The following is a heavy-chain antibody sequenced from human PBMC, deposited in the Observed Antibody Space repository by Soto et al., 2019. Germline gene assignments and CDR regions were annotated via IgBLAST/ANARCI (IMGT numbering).Heavy chain of an antibody. Sequence: QVQLVQSGAEVKKPGASVKVSCKASGYTFTSYGISWVRQAPGQGLEWMGWISAYNGNTNYAQKLQGRVTMTTDTSTSTAYMERRSLRSDDTAVYYCARDGRSYSSGWFTRFDPWGQGTLVTVSS. CDR2: ISAYNGNT. J-gene: IGHJ5*02. CDR1: GYTFTSYG. V-gene: IGHV1-18*01. D-gene: IGHD6-19*01. CDR3: ARDGRSYSSGWFTRFDP.